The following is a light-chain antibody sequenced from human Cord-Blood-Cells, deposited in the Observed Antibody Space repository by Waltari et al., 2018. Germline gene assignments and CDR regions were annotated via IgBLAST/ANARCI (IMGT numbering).Light chain of an antibody. Sequence: QSVLTQPPSVSGAPGQRVTISCTGSSSNIGAGYDVHWYQQLPGTAPKLLIYGNSNRPSGFPDRFSGSTSGTSASLAITGLQAEDEADYYCQSYDSSLSGSVFGGGTKLTVL. V-gene: IGLV1-40*01. CDR1: SSNIGAGYD. J-gene: IGLJ2*01. CDR3: QSYDSSLSGSV. CDR2: GNS.